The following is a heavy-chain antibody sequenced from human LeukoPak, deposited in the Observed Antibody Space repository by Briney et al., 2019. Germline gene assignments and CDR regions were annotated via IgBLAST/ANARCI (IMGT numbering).Heavy chain of an antibody. CDR2: IRYDGSNK. V-gene: IGHV3-30*02. Sequence: PGGSLRLSCAASGFTFSSYGMHWVRQAPGKWLEWVAFIRYDGSNKYYADSVKGRFTISRDNSKNTLYLQMNSLRAEDTAVYYCAKDTFIAVAGTLGKYWGQGTLVTVSS. CDR3: AKDTFIAVAGTLGKY. J-gene: IGHJ4*02. D-gene: IGHD6-19*01. CDR1: GFTFSSYG.